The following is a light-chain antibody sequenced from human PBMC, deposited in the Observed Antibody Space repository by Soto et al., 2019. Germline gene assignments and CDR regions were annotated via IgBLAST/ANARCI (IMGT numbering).Light chain of an antibody. CDR2: AAS. V-gene: IGKV1-27*01. CDR3: QKYNSAPTWT. CDR1: QGTSNY. Sequence: DIQMTQSPSSLSASVGDRVTITCRASQGTSNYLAWYQQKPGKVPKLLIYAASTLQSGVPSRFRGSGSGTYFTLTINSLQPEDVATYYCQKYNSAPTWTFGQGTKGEIK. J-gene: IGKJ1*01.